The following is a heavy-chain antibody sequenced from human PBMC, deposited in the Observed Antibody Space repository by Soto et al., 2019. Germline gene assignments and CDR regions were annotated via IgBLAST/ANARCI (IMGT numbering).Heavy chain of an antibody. Sequence: GGSLRLSCAASGFTFDDYAMRWVRQAPGKGLEWVSGISWNSGSIGYADSVKGRFTISRDNAKNSLYLQMNSLRAEDTALYYCAKGGPRGYCSGGSCYSPRGWGYFDCWGQGTLVTVSS. CDR1: GFTFDDYA. CDR2: ISWNSGSI. V-gene: IGHV3-9*01. CDR3: AKGGPRGYCSGGSCYSPRGWGYFDC. J-gene: IGHJ4*02. D-gene: IGHD2-15*01.